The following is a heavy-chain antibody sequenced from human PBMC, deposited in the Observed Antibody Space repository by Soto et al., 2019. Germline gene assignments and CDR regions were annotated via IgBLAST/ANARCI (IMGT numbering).Heavy chain of an antibody. CDR2: IYSGGST. CDR3: ARGKYYYDRSGYSEEYYCDY. D-gene: IGHD3-22*01. V-gene: IGHV3-66*01. J-gene: IGHJ4*02. CDR1: GFTVSSNY. Sequence: EVQLVESGGGLVQPGGSLRLSCAASGFTVSSNYMSWVRQAPGKGLEWVSVIYSGGSTYYADSVKGRFTISRDNSKNTLYLKMNSLRAEDTAVYYCARGKYYYDRSGYSEEYYCDYWGQGNLVTVSS.